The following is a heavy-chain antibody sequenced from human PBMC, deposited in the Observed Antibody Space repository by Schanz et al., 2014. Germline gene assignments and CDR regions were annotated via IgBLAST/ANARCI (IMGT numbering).Heavy chain of an antibody. Sequence: QVQMVQSGAEVKKPGASVKVSCKASGYPFSNYGISWLRQAPGQGFEWMAWMSYNGNTKYAQSLQGRVTMTRGTSTSTVYMERSGLRAEDTAVYYCARGGPAYYFDDWGQGTLVTVSS. CDR1: GYPFSNYG. J-gene: IGHJ4*02. CDR2: MSYNGNT. CDR3: ARGGPAYYFDD. V-gene: IGHV1-18*01.